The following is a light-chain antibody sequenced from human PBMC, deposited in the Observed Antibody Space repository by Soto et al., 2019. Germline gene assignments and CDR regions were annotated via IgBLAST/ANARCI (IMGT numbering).Light chain of an antibody. J-gene: IGKJ4*01. CDR2: AAS. V-gene: IGKV1-9*01. CDR1: QGISSY. CDR3: QQLNSYPLT. Sequence: DIRMTQSPSSLSASVGDTVTITCRASQGISSYLAWYQQKPGKAPKLLIYAASTLQSGVPSRFSGSGSGTDFTLTISSLQPEDFATYYCQQLNSYPLTFGGGTKVDIK.